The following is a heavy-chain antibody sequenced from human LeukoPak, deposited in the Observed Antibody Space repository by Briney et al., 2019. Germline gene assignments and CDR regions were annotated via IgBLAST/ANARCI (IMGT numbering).Heavy chain of an antibody. J-gene: IGHJ6*03. V-gene: IGHV4-4*07. Sequence: SETLSLTCNVSGGSISKYYWSWIRQPAGKGLEWIGRIYTSGSTNYNPSLKSRVTMSVDTSKNQFSLKLSSVTAADTAVYYCARVGITMVRGGLGYYYMDVWGKGTTVTVSS. D-gene: IGHD3-10*01. CDR2: IYTSGST. CDR3: ARVGITMVRGGLGYYYMDV. CDR1: GGSISKYY.